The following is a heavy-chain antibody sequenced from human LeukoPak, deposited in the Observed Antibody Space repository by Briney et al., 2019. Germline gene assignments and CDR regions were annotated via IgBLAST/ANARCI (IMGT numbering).Heavy chain of an antibody. Sequence: GGSLRLSCAASGLTFSKYSMTWVRQAPGKGLEWVSFIDTSSTTMYYTDSVKGRFTISRDNAKNSLYLQMNSLKVEDTAIYYGARDNWVDCWGQGTLVTVSS. V-gene: IGHV3-48*04. CDR3: ARDNWVDC. CDR2: IDTSSTTM. J-gene: IGHJ5*01. CDR1: GLTFSKYS.